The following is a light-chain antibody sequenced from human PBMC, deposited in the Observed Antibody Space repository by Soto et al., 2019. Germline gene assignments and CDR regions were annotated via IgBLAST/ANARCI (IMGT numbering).Light chain of an antibody. Sequence: DIQLTQSPSFLSASVGDRVTNTCRATQDISSYLAWYQQKPGKAPNLLIHSASTLRGGVSSRFGGSGSGTEFTLTISSLQPEDLATYYCQQGNSYPLSFGGGTKVEIK. CDR1: QDISSY. J-gene: IGKJ4*01. CDR2: SAS. V-gene: IGKV1-9*01. CDR3: QQGNSYPLS.